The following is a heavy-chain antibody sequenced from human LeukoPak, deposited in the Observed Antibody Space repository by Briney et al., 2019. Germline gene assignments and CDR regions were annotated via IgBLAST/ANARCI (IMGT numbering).Heavy chain of an antibody. D-gene: IGHD6-19*01. CDR2: INHSGST. V-gene: IGHV4-34*01. CDR1: GGSFSGYY. J-gene: IGHJ4*02. CDR3: ARGGIAVADFDY. Sequence: PSETLSLTCAVSGGSFSGYYWSWIRQPPGKGLEWIGEINHSGSTNYNPSLKSRVTISVDTSKNQFPLKLGSVTAADTAVYYCARGGIAVADFDYWGQGTLVTVSS.